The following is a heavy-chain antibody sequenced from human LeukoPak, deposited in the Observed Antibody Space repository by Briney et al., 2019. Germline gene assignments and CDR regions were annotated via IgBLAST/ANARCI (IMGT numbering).Heavy chain of an antibody. CDR1: RGSTRSYY. CDR2: IYYSGST. Sequence: SETLSLTCTVSRGSTRSYYWSWIRQHPGKSLEWIGYIYYSGSTYYNPSLKSRVTISVDTSKNQFSLKLSSVTAADTAVYYCAREVGFASGSDAFDIWGQGTMVTVSS. CDR3: AREVGFASGSDAFDI. V-gene: IGHV4-59*06. D-gene: IGHD3-10*01. J-gene: IGHJ3*02.